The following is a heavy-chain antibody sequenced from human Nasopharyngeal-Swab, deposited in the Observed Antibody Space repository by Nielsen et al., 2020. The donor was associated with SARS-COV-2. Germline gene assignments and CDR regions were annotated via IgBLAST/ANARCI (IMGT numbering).Heavy chain of an antibody. CDR2: IKQDGSEK. CDR1: GFTFSSYW. CDR3: ARSISDASGYRPLLD. V-gene: IGHV3-7*03. J-gene: IGHJ4*02. D-gene: IGHD3-22*01. Sequence: GESLKISCAASGFTFSSYWMSWVRQAPGKGLEWVANIKQDGSEKNYVDSVKGRFTISRDNAKNSSYLQMNILRAEDTAVYYCARSISDASGYRPLLDWGQGTLVIVSS.